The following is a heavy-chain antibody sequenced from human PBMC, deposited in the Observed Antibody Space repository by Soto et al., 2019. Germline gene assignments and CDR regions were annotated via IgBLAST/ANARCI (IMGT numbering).Heavy chain of an antibody. D-gene: IGHD3-16*01. Sequence: GESLKISCKGSGYSFTSYWIGLVRQMPGKGLEWMGIIYPGDSDTRYSPSFQGQVTISADKSISTAYLQWSSLKASDTAMYYCARQSRGGYKQNYVYYFDYWGQGTLVTVSS. CDR1: GYSFTSYW. J-gene: IGHJ4*02. V-gene: IGHV5-51*01. CDR3: ARQSRGGYKQNYVYYFDY. CDR2: IYPGDSDT.